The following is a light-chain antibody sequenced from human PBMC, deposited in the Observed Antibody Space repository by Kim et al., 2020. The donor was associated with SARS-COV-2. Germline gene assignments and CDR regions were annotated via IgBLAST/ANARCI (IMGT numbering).Light chain of an antibody. J-gene: IGLJ3*02. CDR3: KAWDSSTAV. Sequence: SYELTQPPSVSVSPGQTASITCSGTKLGDKYAYWYQQKPGQSPVLVIYQHTKRPSGISQRFSGSSSGNTATLTISRAQTLDEADYYCKAWDSSTAVFGGG. V-gene: IGLV3-1*01. CDR1: KLGDKY. CDR2: QHT.